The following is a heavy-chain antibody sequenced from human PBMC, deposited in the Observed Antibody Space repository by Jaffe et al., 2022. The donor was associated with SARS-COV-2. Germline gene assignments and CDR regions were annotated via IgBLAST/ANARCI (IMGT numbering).Heavy chain of an antibody. CDR1: GFTFNTSS. CDR2: ISSSSTYI. CDR3: ARDHRSLMNYYGMDV. D-gene: IGHD2-8*01. J-gene: IGHJ6*02. Sequence: EVKLVESGGGLVKPGGSLRVSCAASGFTFNTSSLNWVRQAPGKGLEWLSSISSSSTYIWYADSVKGRFTISRDNAKSSLYLQMNSLRAEDTAVYYCARDHRSLMNYYGMDVWGQGTTVTVSS. V-gene: IGHV3-21*01.